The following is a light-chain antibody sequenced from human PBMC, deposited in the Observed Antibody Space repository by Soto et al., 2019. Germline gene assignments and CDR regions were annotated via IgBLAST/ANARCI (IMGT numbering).Light chain of an antibody. CDR2: AAS. CDR3: QQSNSTPLMLP. Sequence: DIQMTQSPSSLSASVGDRVTITCRASQSISIYLNWYQQKPGKAPKLLIYAASSLQSGVPSRFSGYGSGTDSTLTTSSLQPEDFVSYYWQQSNSTPLMLPFGQGTKLEI. V-gene: IGKV1-39*01. CDR1: QSISIY. J-gene: IGKJ2*01.